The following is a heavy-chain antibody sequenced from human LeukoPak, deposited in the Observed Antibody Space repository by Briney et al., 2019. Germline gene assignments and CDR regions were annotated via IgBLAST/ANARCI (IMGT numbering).Heavy chain of an antibody. CDR2: INGDGSST. D-gene: IGHD6-19*01. CDR1: GFTFSSYW. Sequence: GGSLRLSCAASGFTFSSYWMHWVRQTPGKGPVWVSRINGDGSSTNYADSVKGRFTISRDNAKNSLYLQMNSLRAEDTAFYYCARGNRDSSGFYYYYDMDVWGQGTTVTVSS. CDR3: ARGNRDSSGFYYYYDMDV. V-gene: IGHV3-74*01. J-gene: IGHJ6*02.